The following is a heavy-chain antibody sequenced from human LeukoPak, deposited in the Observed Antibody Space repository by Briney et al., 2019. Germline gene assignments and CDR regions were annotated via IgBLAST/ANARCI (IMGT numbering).Heavy chain of an antibody. D-gene: IGHD1-14*01. Sequence: SLRLPCAAPGFTFDDYAMHWVRQAPGKGMEWVSGISWNSGSIGYADSVKGRFTISRDNAKNSLYLQMNSLRAEDTALYYCARRVGAFDIWAKGQWSPSFQ. J-gene: IGHJ3*02. CDR2: ISWNSGSI. CDR1: GFTFDDYA. CDR3: ARRVGAFDI. V-gene: IGHV3-9*01.